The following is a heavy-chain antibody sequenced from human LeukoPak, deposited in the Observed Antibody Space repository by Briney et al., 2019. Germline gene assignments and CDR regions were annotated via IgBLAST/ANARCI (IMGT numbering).Heavy chain of an antibody. Sequence: GASVKVSCKASGGTFSSYAISWVRQAPGQGLEWMGGIIPIFGTANYAQKFQGRVTITADKSTSTAYMELSSLRSEDTAVYYCVGATLHDAFDIWGQGTMVTVSS. J-gene: IGHJ3*02. CDR3: VGATLHDAFDI. V-gene: IGHV1-69*06. D-gene: IGHD4-17*01. CDR2: IIPIFGTA. CDR1: GGTFSSYA.